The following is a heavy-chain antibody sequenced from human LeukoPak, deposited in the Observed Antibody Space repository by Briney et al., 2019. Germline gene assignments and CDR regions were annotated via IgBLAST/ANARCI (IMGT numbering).Heavy chain of an antibody. D-gene: IGHD3-22*01. CDR2: IIPILGIA. V-gene: IGHV1-69*04. CDR3: ARDSLPYYDSSGYMENWFDP. CDR1: GGTFSSNA. J-gene: IGHJ5*02. Sequence: SVKVSCKASGGTFSSNAISWVRQAPGQGLEWMGRIIPILGIANYAQKFQGRVTITADKSTSTAYMELSSLRSEDTAVYYCARDSLPYYDSSGYMENWFDPWGQGTLVTVSS.